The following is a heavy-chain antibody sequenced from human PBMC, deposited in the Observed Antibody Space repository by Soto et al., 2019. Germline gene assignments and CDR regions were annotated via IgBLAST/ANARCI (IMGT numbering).Heavy chain of an antibody. CDR3: ARDHYVSAYSFGSDAHYYGMDV. CDR2: IYYSGST. J-gene: IGHJ6*02. CDR1: GGSISSDY. D-gene: IGHD5-18*01. V-gene: IGHV4-59*01. Sequence: SETLSLTCTVSGGSISSDYWSWIRQPPGKRLEWIGYIYYSGSTNYNPSLKSRVTISVDTSKNQFSLKLSSVTAADTAVYYCARDHYVSAYSFGSDAHYYGMDVWGQGTTVTVSS.